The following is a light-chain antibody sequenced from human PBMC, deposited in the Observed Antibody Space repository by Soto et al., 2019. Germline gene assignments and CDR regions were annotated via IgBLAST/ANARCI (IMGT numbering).Light chain of an antibody. CDR2: DAS. V-gene: IGKV1-39*01. CDR1: QNIRSY. Sequence: DIQVTQSPSSLSASVGDRVTISCRASQNIRSYLNWYQHKPGDAPKLLIHDASTLHSGVPSRFSGSGSWTDFTLTISSLPPEDFATYSCLQTYRKPWVFGQGTTVDI. CDR3: LQTYRKPWV. J-gene: IGKJ1*01.